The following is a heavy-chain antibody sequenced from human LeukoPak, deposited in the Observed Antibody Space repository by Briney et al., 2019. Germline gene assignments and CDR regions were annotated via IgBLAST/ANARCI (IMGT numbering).Heavy chain of an antibody. J-gene: IGHJ4*02. CDR3: ARHLRFRDYADY. V-gene: IGHV4-39*01. D-gene: IGHD4-17*01. CDR1: GGSLSSSSYY. Sequence: SETLSLTCSASGGSLSSSSYYWGWIRQPPGRGLEWIGNIYETGSTNYNPSLKSRVTISVDTSKNQFSLKLSSVTAADTAVYYCARHLRFRDYADYWGQGTLVTVSS. CDR2: IYETGST.